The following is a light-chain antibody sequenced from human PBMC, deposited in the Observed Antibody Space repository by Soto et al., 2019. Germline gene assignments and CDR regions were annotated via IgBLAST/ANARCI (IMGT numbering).Light chain of an antibody. Sequence: VLTQTPGTMSLSSGERDTLSCRASQTVRNNYLAWYQQKPGQAPRLLIYDASSRATGIPDRFSGGGSGTDCTLTISRLEPEDFAVDYCQQFSSYQLTCGGGTKVDLK. J-gene: IGKJ4*01. CDR3: QQFSSYQLT. CDR2: DAS. V-gene: IGKV3-20*01. CDR1: QTVRNNY.